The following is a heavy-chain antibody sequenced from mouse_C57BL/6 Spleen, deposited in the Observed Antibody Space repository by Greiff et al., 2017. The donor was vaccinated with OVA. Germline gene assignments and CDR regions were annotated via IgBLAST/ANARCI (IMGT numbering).Heavy chain of an antibody. Sequence: DVQLVESGGGLVQPGGSMKLSCVASGFTFSNYWMNWVRQSPEKGLEWVAQIRLKSDNYATHYAESVKGRFTISRDDSKSSVYLQMNNLRAEDTGIYYCTGGYDEGYFDYWGQGTTLTVSS. V-gene: IGHV6-3*01. J-gene: IGHJ2*01. CDR2: IRLKSDNYAT. CDR1: GFTFSNYW. D-gene: IGHD2-2*01. CDR3: TGGYDEGYFDY.